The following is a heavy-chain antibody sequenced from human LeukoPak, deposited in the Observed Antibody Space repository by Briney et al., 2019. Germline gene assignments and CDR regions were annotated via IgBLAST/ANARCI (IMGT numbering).Heavy chain of an antibody. J-gene: IGHJ4*02. D-gene: IGHD1-14*01. V-gene: IGHV3-30*18. CDR3: AKSEDFDY. Sequence: GGSLRLSCAASGFTFSSYGMHWVRQAPGKGLEWVAVISYDGSNKYYADSVKSRFTISRDSSKNTLYLQMNSLRAEDTAVYYCAKSEDFDYWGQGTLVTVSS. CDR1: GFTFSSYG. CDR2: ISYDGSNK.